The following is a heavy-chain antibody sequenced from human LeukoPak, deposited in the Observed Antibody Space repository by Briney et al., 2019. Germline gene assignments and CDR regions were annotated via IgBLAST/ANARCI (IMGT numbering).Heavy chain of an antibody. Sequence: SETLSLTCTVSGGSISSDYWSWIRQPPGKGLEWIGYFYFSGSITYNPSLQSRVTISVDTSKNQFSLKLSSVTAADTAVYYCARNSHTSNWCYHDYWGQGTLVTASS. CDR1: GGSISSDY. J-gene: IGHJ4*02. CDR2: FYFSGSI. CDR3: ARNSHTSNWCYHDY. V-gene: IGHV4-59*08. D-gene: IGHD4/OR15-4a*01.